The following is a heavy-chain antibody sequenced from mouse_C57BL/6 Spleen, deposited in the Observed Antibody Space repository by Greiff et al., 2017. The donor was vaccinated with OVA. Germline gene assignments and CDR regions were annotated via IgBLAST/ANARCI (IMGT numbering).Heavy chain of an antibody. J-gene: IGHJ1*03. CDR1: GYTFTSYW. V-gene: IGHV1-50*01. CDR3: ARRYSNYWYFDV. Sequence: QVQLQQPGAELVKPGASVKLSCKASGYTFTSYWMQWVKQRPGQGLEWIGEIDPSDSSTNYNQKFKGKATLTVDKSSSTAYMQLSSLTSEDSAVYFCARRYSNYWYFDVWDTRTTVTVSS. D-gene: IGHD2-5*01. CDR2: IDPSDSST.